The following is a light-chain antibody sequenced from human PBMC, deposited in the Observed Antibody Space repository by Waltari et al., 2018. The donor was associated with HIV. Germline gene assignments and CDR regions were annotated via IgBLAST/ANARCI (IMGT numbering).Light chain of an antibody. CDR2: DAS. CDR3: QQYHNPPLT. V-gene: IGKV1-33*01. CDR1: QDISNY. J-gene: IGKJ4*01. Sequence: DIQMTQSPSSLSASVADRVTITCQASQDISNYLNWYQQKPGKAPKLLIYDASNLETGVPSRFSGSGSGTDFTFTISSLQPEDIATYYCQQYHNPPLTFGGGTKVEIK.